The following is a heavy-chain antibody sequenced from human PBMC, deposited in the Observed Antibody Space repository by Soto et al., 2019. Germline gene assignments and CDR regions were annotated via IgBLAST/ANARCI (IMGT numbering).Heavy chain of an antibody. D-gene: IGHD2-15*01. CDR1: GGSISSGGYY. Sequence: QVQLQESGPGLVKPSQTLSLTCTVSGGSISSGGYYWSWIRQHPGKGLEWIGYIYYSGSTYYNPSLKSRVTISVDTSKNQFSLKLSSVTAADTAVYYCAREKVVVVAATESGNNWFDPWGQGTLVTVSS. CDR2: IYYSGST. J-gene: IGHJ5*02. CDR3: AREKVVVVAATESGNNWFDP. V-gene: IGHV4-31*03.